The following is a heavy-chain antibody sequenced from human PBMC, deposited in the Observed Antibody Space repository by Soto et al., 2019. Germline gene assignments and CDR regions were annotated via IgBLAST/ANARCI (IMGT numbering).Heavy chain of an antibody. CDR2: VYWDDSK. CDR3: AHCRGGVASF. J-gene: IGHJ4*02. CDR1: GFSLSTRDVG. V-gene: IGHV2-5*02. Sequence: QITLNESGPTLVKPTQTLTLTCTFSGFSLSTRDVGVGWIRQPPGEALEWLGVVYWDDSKTYSPSLESRLTITQATPKNLVVLRMTKMDPVDTATYYCAHCRGGVASFWGQGTLVTVSS. D-gene: IGHD2-2*01.